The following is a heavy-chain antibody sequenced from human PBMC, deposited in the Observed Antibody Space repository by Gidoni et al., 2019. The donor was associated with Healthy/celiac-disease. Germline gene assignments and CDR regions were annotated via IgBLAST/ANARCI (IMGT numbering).Heavy chain of an antibody. J-gene: IGHJ4*02. CDR2: TYYRSKWYN. V-gene: IGHV6-1*01. CDR3: SRGGGSGWSRQNFDY. Sequence: QSPSRGLEWLGRTYYRSKWYNDYAVSVKSRITINPDTSKNQFALPLNSVTPEEKAGYYCSRGGGSGWSRQNFDYWGQGNLVNVFS. D-gene: IGHD6-19*01.